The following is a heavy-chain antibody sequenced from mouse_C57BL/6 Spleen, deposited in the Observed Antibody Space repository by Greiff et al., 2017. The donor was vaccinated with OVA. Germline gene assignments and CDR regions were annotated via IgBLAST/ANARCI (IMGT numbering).Heavy chain of an antibody. J-gene: IGHJ4*01. CDR2: IGPGSGST. Sequence: QVQLQQSGAELVKPGASVKISCKASGYTFTDYYINWVKQRPGQGLEWIGKIGPGSGSTYYNEKFKGKATLTADKSSSTAYMQLSSLTSEDSAVYCCARSPTIVTYYAMDYWGQGTSVTVSS. V-gene: IGHV1-77*01. CDR3: ARSPTIVTYYAMDY. CDR1: GYTFTDYY. D-gene: IGHD2-5*01.